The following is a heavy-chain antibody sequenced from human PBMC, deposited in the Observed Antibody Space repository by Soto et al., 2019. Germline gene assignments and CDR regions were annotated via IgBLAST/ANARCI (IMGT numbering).Heavy chain of an antibody. CDR3: ARRGAGFDI. J-gene: IGHJ3*02. CDR2: INSDGSST. Sequence: EVQLVESGGGLVQPGGSLTLSCAASGFNFSNYWMHWVRQAPGKGLVWVSRINSDGSSTTYVDSVKGRFTISRDNAKNTLYLEMNSLRAEDTAVYYCARRGAGFDIWGQGTMVTVSS. CDR1: GFNFSNYW. D-gene: IGHD6-19*01. V-gene: IGHV3-74*01.